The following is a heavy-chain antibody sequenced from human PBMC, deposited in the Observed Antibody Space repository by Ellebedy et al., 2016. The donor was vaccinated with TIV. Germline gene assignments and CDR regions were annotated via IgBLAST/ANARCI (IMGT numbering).Heavy chain of an antibody. CDR3: ATTSAVIFDY. CDR1: GGSIGSNSYY. CDR2: IYYSGST. D-gene: IGHD2/OR15-2a*01. Sequence: MPSETLSLTCTVSGGSIGSNSYYWGWIRQPTGKGLEWIGSIYYSGSTYYNPSLKSRVTISVDTSKNQFSLNLSSLTAANTAVYYCATTSAVIFDYWGQGTLVTVSS. J-gene: IGHJ4*02. V-gene: IGHV4-39*01.